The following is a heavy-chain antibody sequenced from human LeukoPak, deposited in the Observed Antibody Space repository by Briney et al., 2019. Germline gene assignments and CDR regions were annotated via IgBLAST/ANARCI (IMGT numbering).Heavy chain of an antibody. CDR1: GFTFSSYW. V-gene: IGHV3-7*01. CDR2: IKQDGSEK. J-gene: IGHJ4*02. D-gene: IGHD1-26*01. CDR3: ARGKSGSYGTKGY. Sequence: GGSLRLSCVASGFTFSSYWMSWVRQAPGKGLECVADIKQDGSEKYYVDSVKGRFTISRDNAKNSLYLQMNSLRAEDTAVYYCARGKSGSYGTKGYWGQGTLVTVSS.